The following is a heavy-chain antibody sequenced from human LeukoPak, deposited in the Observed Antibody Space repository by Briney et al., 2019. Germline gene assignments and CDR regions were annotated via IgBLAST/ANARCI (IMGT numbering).Heavy chain of an antibody. CDR2: ISSGGSYI. J-gene: IGHJ6*03. CDR1: GFTFSSYN. Sequence: GGSLRLSCAASGFTFSSYNMNWVRQAPGKGLEWVSSISSGGSYIYYSGSVRGRFTISRDNAKNSLYLQMNSLRAEDTAVYYCARDSYYYYYMDVWGKGTTVTISS. V-gene: IGHV3-21*01. CDR3: ARDSYYYYYMDV.